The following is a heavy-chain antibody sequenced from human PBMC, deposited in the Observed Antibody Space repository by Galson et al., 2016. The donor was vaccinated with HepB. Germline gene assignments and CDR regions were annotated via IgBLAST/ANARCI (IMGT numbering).Heavy chain of an antibody. CDR3: ARSYLLGRGFGW. V-gene: IGHV6-1*01. CDR1: GDSVFNTNAG. D-gene: IGHD7-27*01. CDR2: TYYRSDWRS. Sequence: CAISGDSVFNTNAGWNWVRQSPSRGLEWLGRTYYRSDWRSDYADSVKGRITINPDTSKNHFSLRLNSVTPEDTAVYYCARSYLLGRGFGWWGQGTLVTVSS. J-gene: IGHJ4*02.